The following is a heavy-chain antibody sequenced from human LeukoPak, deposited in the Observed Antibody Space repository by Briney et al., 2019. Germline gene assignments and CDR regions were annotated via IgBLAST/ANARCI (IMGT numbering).Heavy chain of an antibody. CDR1: GFTVSSNY. V-gene: IGHV3-53*01. D-gene: IGHD5-24*01. CDR2: IYSGGST. CDR3: ATPYNQRDAAFDI. J-gene: IGHJ3*02. Sequence: GGSLRPSCAASGFTVSSNYMSWVRQAPGKGLEWVSVIYSGGSTYYADSVKGRFTISRDNSKNTLYLQMNSLRAEDTAVYYCATPYNQRDAAFDIWGQGTMVTVSS.